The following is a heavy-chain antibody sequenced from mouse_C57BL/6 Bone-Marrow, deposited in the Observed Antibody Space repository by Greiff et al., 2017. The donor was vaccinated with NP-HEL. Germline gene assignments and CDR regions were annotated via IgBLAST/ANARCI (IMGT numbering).Heavy chain of an antibody. CDR1: GYAFSSSW. V-gene: IGHV1-82*01. CDR3: ARAPVYYGSSYCYWYFDV. Sequence: QVQLQQPGPELVKPGASVKISCKASGYAFSSSWMNWVKQRPGKGLEWIGRIYPGDGDTNYNGQFKGKATLTADQSSSTAYMQLSSLTSDDSAVYFCARAPVYYGSSYCYWYFDVWGTGTTVTVSS. D-gene: IGHD1-1*01. J-gene: IGHJ1*03. CDR2: IYPGDGDT.